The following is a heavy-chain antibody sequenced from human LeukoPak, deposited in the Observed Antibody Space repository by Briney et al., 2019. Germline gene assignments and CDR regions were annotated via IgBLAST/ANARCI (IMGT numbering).Heavy chain of an antibody. D-gene: IGHD2-15*01. CDR1: GESLNSYY. V-gene: IGHV4-34*01. CDR3: ARGAWATRLGS. Sequence: PSETLSLTCAVYGESLNSYYWSWIRHPPWKGLEWIGEIYESGSTEYNPSLKSRVTISMVPSKQQFSLSLTSVTAADTAVYYCARGAWATRLGSWGLGTPVIVSS. CDR2: IYESGST. J-gene: IGHJ4*02.